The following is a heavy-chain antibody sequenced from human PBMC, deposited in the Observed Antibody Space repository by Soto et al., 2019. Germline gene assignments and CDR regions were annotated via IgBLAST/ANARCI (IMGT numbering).Heavy chain of an antibody. Sequence: GGSLRLSCVASGFTFSSYSMVWVRQAPGKGLEWVSYIFASSTTIYYADSVKGRFTVSRDNTQNSLFLLMNSLRAEDKAVYYCARDKVWAFDYGGQGTLVTVSS. CDR3: ARDKVWAFDY. D-gene: IGHD7-27*01. J-gene: IGHJ4*02. V-gene: IGHV3-48*04. CDR1: GFTFSSYS. CDR2: IFASSTTI.